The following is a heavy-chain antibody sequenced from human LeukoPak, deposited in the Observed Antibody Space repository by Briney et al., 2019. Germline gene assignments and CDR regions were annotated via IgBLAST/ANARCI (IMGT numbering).Heavy chain of an antibody. D-gene: IGHD7-27*01. CDR3: TRGHWGLQS. V-gene: IGHV4-59*02. CDR1: GASASDYY. Sequence: PSETLSLTCTVSGASASDYYWSCIRQSPGEGLEWISYIHHSGNSDYNPSLRSRVTTSLDTSKNQFSLNLISVTAADTAVYYCTRGHWGLQSWSQGTLVTVSS. CDR2: IHHSGNS. J-gene: IGHJ5*02.